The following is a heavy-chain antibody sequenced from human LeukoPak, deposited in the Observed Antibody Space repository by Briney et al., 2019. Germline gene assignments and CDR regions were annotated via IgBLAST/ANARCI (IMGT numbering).Heavy chain of an antibody. CDR2: INPSGGST. Sequence: ASVKVSCKASGYTFTSYYMHWVRQAPGQGLEWMGIINPSGGSTTYAQKFQGRVTMTSDTSTSTVYMDLSSLRSEDTAVYYCARGGMNYYGSGDDDYWGQGTLVTVSS. V-gene: IGHV1-46*01. J-gene: IGHJ4*02. CDR1: GYTFTSYY. D-gene: IGHD3-10*01. CDR3: ARGGMNYYGSGDDDY.